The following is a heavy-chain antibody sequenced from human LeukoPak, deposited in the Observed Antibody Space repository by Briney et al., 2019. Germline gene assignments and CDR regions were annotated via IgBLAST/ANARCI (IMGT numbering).Heavy chain of an antibody. J-gene: IGHJ4*02. CDR3: GRVIAGAIDY. Sequence: GGSLRLSCAASGFTFSGHSMIWVRQAPGKGLEWVANINLDGSERFYVDFVKGRFTISRDNADNSMYLQMNSLRAEDTAVYYCGRVIAGAIDYWGQGTLVTVSS. CDR2: INLDGSER. CDR1: GFTFSGHS. D-gene: IGHD6-13*01. V-gene: IGHV3-7*01.